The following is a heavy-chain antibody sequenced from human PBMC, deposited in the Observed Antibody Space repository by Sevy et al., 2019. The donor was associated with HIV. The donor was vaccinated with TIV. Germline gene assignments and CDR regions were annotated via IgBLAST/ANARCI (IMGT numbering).Heavy chain of an antibody. CDR1: GFTFSTYA. CDR2: ISASGDST. Sequence: GESLKISCAASGFTFSTYAMSWVRQAPGKGPEWVSYISASGDSTYYADSVKGRFTISRDNSKNTLYLQMNGLRDGDTAVYYCVGRKVGDFWSGSIRGPWAGGPLFDYWGQGTLVTVSS. CDR3: VGRKVGDFWSGSIRGPWAGGPLFDY. J-gene: IGHJ4*02. D-gene: IGHD3-3*01. V-gene: IGHV3-23*01.